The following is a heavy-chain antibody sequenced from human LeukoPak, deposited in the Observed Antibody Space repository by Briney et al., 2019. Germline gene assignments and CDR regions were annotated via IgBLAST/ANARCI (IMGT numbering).Heavy chain of an antibody. Sequence: GGCLRLSCAASVFTFNSYWMSCVRQAPGRGREGGANIKLHGREKHYVDSPRGRFTISRDNAKNSLYLQMNSMRAEDAAVYYCARAGGYSSSWYDYWGQGTLVTVSS. D-gene: IGHD6-13*01. CDR1: VFTFNSYW. V-gene: IGHV3-7*01. CDR3: ARAGGYSSSWYDY. J-gene: IGHJ4*02. CDR2: IKLHGREK.